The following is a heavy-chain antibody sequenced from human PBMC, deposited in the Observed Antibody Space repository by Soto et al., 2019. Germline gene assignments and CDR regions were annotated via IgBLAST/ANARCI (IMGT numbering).Heavy chain of an antibody. V-gene: IGHV3-23*01. CDR1: GFTFNNYA. D-gene: IGHD2-15*01. J-gene: IGHJ4*02. CDR3: AKGHDIVVVPTVDY. CDR2: ISSTGGGT. Sequence: GGSLRLSCAASGFTFNNYAMSWVRQAPGKGLEWVSGISSTGGGTYYADPVKGRFTISRDNSKNTLFLQMNNLRAGDTALYYCAKGHDIVVVPTVDYWGQGTLVTVSS.